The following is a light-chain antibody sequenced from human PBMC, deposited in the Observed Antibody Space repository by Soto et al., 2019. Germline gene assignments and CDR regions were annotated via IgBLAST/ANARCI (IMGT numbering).Light chain of an antibody. CDR2: EAS. CDR1: QSISRW. CDR3: QQGDSFPIT. J-gene: IGKJ5*01. Sequence: DIQMTQSPSSVSASVGDRVTNTCRASQSISRWLAWYQQKPGTVPKLLIYEASSLQSGVPSRFSGSGTGTEFTLTITSLQPEDFGTYYCQQGDSFPITFGQGTRLEIK. V-gene: IGKV1-12*01.